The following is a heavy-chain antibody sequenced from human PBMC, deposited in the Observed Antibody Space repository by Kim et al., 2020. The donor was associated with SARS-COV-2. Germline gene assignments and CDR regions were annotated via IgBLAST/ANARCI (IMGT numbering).Heavy chain of an antibody. V-gene: IGHV4-39*01. Sequence: GSPTYNPSLESRVTISVDTSKNQFSLKLSSVTAADTAVYYCARLAARFHNFDYWGQGTLVTVSS. CDR2: GSP. CDR3: ARLAARFHNFDY. J-gene: IGHJ4*02. D-gene: IGHD6-6*01.